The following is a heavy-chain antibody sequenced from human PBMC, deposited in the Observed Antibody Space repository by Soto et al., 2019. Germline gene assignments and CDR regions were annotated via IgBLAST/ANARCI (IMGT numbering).Heavy chain of an antibody. D-gene: IGHD3-22*01. V-gene: IGHV3-21*01. CDR2: ISSSSSYI. J-gene: IGHJ3*02. CDR1: GFTFSSYS. CDR3: ASLAWAYYYGSSGPDAFDI. Sequence: EVQLVESGGGLVKPGGSLRLSCAASGFTFSSYSMNWVRQAPGKGLEWVSSISSSSSYIYYADSVKGRFTISRDNAKNSLYLQMNSLRAEDTAVYYCASLAWAYYYGSSGPDAFDIWGQGTMVTVSS.